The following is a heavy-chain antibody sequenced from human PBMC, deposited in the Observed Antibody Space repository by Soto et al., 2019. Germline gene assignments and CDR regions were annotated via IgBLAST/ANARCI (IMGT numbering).Heavy chain of an antibody. D-gene: IGHD3-3*01. J-gene: IGHJ6*02. CDR3: ARTYYDFWSGYYMGGWYGMDV. Sequence: QVQLVESGGGVVQPGRSLRLSCAASGFTFSSYGMHWVRQAPGKGLEWVAVIWYDGSNKYYADSVKGRFTISRDKSKNTLYLQMNSLRAEDTAVYYCARTYYDFWSGYYMGGWYGMDVWGQGTTVTVSS. V-gene: IGHV3-33*01. CDR2: IWYDGSNK. CDR1: GFTFSSYG.